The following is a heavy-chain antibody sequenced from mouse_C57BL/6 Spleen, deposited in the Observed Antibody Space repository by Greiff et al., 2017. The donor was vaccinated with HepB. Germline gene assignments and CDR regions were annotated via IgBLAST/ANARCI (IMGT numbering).Heavy chain of an antibody. Sequence: VQLQQSGAELVKPGASVKISCKASGYAFSSYWMNWVKQRPGKGLEWIGQIYPGDGDTNYNGKFKGKATLTADKSSSTAYMQLSSLTSEDSAVYCCARSGDGYYWFAYWGQGTLVTVSA. D-gene: IGHD2-3*01. CDR1: GYAFSSYW. V-gene: IGHV1-80*01. J-gene: IGHJ3*01. CDR3: ARSGDGYYWFAY. CDR2: IYPGDGDT.